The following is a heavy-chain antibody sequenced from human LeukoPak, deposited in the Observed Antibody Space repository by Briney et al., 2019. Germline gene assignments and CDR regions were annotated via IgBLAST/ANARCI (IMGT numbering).Heavy chain of an antibody. CDR3: ARARITETRYYYYGMDV. J-gene: IGHJ6*02. V-gene: IGHV3-48*03. D-gene: IGHD3-10*01. CDR1: GFAFSSYE. Sequence: GGSLRLSCAASGFAFSSYEMNWVRQAPGKGLEWVSYISSSGSTIYYADSVKGRFTISRDNAKNSLYLQMNSLRAEDTAVYYCARARITETRYYYYGMDVWGQGTTVTVSS. CDR2: ISSSGSTI.